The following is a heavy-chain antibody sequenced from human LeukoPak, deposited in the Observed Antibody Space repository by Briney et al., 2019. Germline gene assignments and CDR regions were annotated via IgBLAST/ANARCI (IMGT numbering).Heavy chain of an antibody. D-gene: IGHD4-17*01. CDR2: VLGSGVPT. Sequence: PGGSLRLSCAASGFTFSNAWMSWVRQAPGKGLEWVATVLGSGVPTYYADSVQGRFTISRDNSKNTLYLQMSSLRAEDTAIYYCAKDPNGDYIGTFDIWGQGTMVIVS. V-gene: IGHV3-23*01. CDR1: GFTFSNAW. J-gene: IGHJ3*02. CDR3: AKDPNGDYIGTFDI.